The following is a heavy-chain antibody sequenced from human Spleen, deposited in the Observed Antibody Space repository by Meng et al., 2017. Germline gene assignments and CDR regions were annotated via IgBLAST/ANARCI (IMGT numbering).Heavy chain of an antibody. V-gene: IGHV3-74*01. CDR1: GFTLSSHW. D-gene: IGHD3-3*01. CDR2: MNRDGSIT. Sequence: EVQLVESGGDLVQPGGSLRLSCAATGFTLSSHWIHWVRQVPGEGLQWVSRMNRDGSITNYAVSVRGRFTISRDNAKNTVYLQMSGLRAEDTAVYYCVRDFGGWSDFWGQGTLVTV. J-gene: IGHJ5*01. CDR3: VRDFGGWSDF.